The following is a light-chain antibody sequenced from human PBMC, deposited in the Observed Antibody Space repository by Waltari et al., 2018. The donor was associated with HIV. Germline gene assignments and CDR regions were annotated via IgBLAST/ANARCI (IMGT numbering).Light chain of an antibody. CDR2: QDG. Sequence: SYDLTQPPSVSVSPGPTASLPCSCDRLESRSVCWYQQKPGQSPVLVIVQDGKRPSGIPERFSGYNSGNTATLTISGTQAMDEADYYCQAWDSSSGGVFGGGTRLTVL. CDR1: RLESRS. J-gene: IGLJ3*02. CDR3: QAWDSSSGGV. V-gene: IGLV3-1*01.